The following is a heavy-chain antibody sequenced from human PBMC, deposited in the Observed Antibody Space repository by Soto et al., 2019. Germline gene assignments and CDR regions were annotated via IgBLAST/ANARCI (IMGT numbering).Heavy chain of an antibody. V-gene: IGHV3-13*04. Sequence: GGSLRLSCAASGFTFSSYDIHWVRQATGKGLEWVSAIGTAGDTYYPGSVKGRFTISIVNAKNSLYLHMHSLRAGDTAVYYCARALGHGWFGELLYYDAFDIWGQGTMVTVPS. CDR2: IGTAGDT. D-gene: IGHD3-10*01. CDR1: GFTFSSYD. J-gene: IGHJ3*02. CDR3: ARALGHGWFGELLYYDAFDI.